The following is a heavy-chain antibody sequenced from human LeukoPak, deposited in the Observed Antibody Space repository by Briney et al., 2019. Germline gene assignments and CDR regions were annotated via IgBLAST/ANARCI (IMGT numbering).Heavy chain of an antibody. V-gene: IGHV3-23*01. CDR3: AKDTVAGLYYYYYGMDV. CDR1: GFTFSSYA. D-gene: IGHD6-19*01. J-gene: IGHJ6*02. Sequence: GGSLRLCCAASGFTFSSYAMSWVRQAPGKGLEWVSAISGSGGSTYYADSVKGRFTISRDNSKNTLYLQMNSLRAEDTAVYYCAKDTVAGLYYYYYGMDVWGQGTTVTVSS. CDR2: ISGSGGST.